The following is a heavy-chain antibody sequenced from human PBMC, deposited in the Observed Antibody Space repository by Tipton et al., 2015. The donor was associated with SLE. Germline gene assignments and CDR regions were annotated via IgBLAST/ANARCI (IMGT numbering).Heavy chain of an antibody. V-gene: IGHV3-30*04. CDR2: ISFDGSNK. CDR3: AKEIRPNDY. CDR1: GFTFSSYA. Sequence: SLRLSCAASGFTFSSYAMNWVRQAPGKGLEWVAVISFDGSNKYYADSVKGRFTISRDNSKNTLYLQMSSLRAEDTAVYYCAKEIRPNDYWGQGTLVTVS. J-gene: IGHJ4*02.